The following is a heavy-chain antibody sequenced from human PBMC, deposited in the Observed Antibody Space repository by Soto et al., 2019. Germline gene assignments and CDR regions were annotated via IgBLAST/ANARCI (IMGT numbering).Heavy chain of an antibody. D-gene: IGHD2-15*01. CDR3: ARPRVAPYWYFDL. CDR2: ISSSSSYI. CDR1: GFTFSSYS. J-gene: IGHJ2*01. Sequence: PGGSLRLSCAASGFTFSSYSMNWVRQAPGKGLEWVSSISSSSSYIYYADSVKGRFTISRDNAKNSLSLQMNSLRAEDTAVYYCARPRVAPYWYFDLWGRGTLVTVSS. V-gene: IGHV3-21*01.